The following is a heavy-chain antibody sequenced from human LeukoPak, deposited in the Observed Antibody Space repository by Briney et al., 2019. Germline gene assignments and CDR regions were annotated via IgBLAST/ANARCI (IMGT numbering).Heavy chain of an antibody. Sequence: GGSLRLSCAASGFTFSSYAMHWVRQAPGKGLEYVSAISSNGGSTFYANSVKGRFTISRDNSKNTLYLQMGSLRAEDMAVYYCARGSVVTSWAFDIWGQGTMVTVSS. CDR1: GFTFSSYA. J-gene: IGHJ3*02. V-gene: IGHV3-64*01. CDR3: ARGSVVTSWAFDI. CDR2: ISSNGGST. D-gene: IGHD2-21*02.